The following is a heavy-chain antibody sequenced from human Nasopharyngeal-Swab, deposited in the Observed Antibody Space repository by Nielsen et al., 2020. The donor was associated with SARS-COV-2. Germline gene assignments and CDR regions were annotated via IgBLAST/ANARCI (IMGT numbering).Heavy chain of an antibody. V-gene: IGHV1-69*13. J-gene: IGHJ3*02. D-gene: IGHD5-18*01. Sequence: SSVKVSCKASGGTFSSYAISCVRQDPGQGLEWMGGIIPIFGTANYAQKFQGRVTITADESTSTAYMELSSLRSEDTAVYYCARVGDTAMADAFYIWGQGTMVTVCS. CDR3: ARVGDTAMADAFYI. CDR2: IIPIFGTA. CDR1: GGTFSSYA.